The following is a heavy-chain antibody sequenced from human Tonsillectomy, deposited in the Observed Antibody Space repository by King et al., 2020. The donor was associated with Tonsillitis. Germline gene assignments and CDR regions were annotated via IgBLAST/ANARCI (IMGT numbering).Heavy chain of an antibody. D-gene: IGHD2-15*01. CDR2: INDSGRT. V-gene: IGHV4-34*01. J-gene: IGHJ4*02. Sequence: VQLQQWGAGLLRPSETLSLPCSVSVGSFSGYFWSWLRQSPGKGLEWIGEINDSGRTTHTPSLKPSLKSRGHISLDTSKKQFSLKLSSLTAEDTAVYCCAGGGVAARLGFGGQGTLVTVSS. CDR1: VGSFSGYF. CDR3: AGGGVAARLGF.